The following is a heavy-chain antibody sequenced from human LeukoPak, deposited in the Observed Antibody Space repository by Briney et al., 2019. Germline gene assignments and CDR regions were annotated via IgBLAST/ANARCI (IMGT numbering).Heavy chain of an antibody. J-gene: IGHJ5*02. CDR3: ARGRRAAPVWFDP. V-gene: IGHV4-34*01. CDR1: GFTFSSYS. D-gene: IGHD6-6*01. Sequence: GSLRLSCAASGFTFSSYSMNWVRQPPGKGLEWIGEINHSGSTNYNPSLKSRVTISVDTSKNQFSLKLSSVTAADTAVYYCARGRRAAPVWFDPWGQGTLVTVSS. CDR2: INHSGST.